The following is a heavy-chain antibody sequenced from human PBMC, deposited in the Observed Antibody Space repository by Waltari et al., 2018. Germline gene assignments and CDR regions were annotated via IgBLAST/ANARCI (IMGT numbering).Heavy chain of an antibody. D-gene: IGHD6-19*01. Sequence: EVQLVESGGGLVKPGGSLRLSCAASGFTLGSFWMNWVRQTPGKGLGGVAGIMQDGSEKYYADSVKGRFTISRDNAKNSLYLQMNSLRAEDTAVYYCATSGWYCFDYWGQGTLVTVSS. CDR3: ATSGWYCFDY. CDR2: IMQDGSEK. J-gene: IGHJ4*02. CDR1: GFTLGSFW. V-gene: IGHV3-7*01.